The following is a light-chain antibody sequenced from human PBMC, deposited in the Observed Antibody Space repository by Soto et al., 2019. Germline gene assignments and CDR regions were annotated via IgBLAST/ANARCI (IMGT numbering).Light chain of an antibody. V-gene: IGKV1-6*01. J-gene: IGKJ2*01. CDR3: LQDYNYPRT. Sequence: AIQMTQSPSSLSASVGDRVTITCRASQGIRHALGWYQQKPGKAPKFLIYAASNLQSGVPSRFSGSGSGTDVTLTINSLQPQDFASYYCLQDYNYPRTFGQGTKLEIK. CDR2: AAS. CDR1: QGIRHA.